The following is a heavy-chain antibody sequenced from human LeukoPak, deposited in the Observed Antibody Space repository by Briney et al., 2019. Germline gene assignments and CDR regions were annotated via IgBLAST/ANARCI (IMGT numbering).Heavy chain of an antibody. Sequence: SETLSLTCTVSGGSISSYYWSWIRQPPGKGLEWIGYIQSSGSTNYNPSLKSRVTISVDTSKNQFSLKLSSLTAADTAVYYCARHSKTAFGERAFDYWGQGVLVTVSS. CDR3: ARHSKTAFGERAFDY. J-gene: IGHJ4*02. D-gene: IGHD2-21*01. V-gene: IGHV4-4*09. CDR1: GGSISSYY. CDR2: IQSSGST.